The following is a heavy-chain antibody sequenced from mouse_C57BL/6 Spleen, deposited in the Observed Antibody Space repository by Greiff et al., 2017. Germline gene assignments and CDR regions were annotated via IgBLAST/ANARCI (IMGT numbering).Heavy chain of an antibody. J-gene: IGHJ3*01. CDR1: GYTFTDYN. D-gene: IGHD2-4*01. CDR3: ARRGDYDVWGAY. V-gene: IGHV1-18*01. Sequence: EVQLQQSGPELVKPGASVKIPCKASGYTFTDYNMDWVKQSHGKSLEWIGDINPNNGGTIYNQKFKGKATLTVDKSSSTAYMELRSLTSEDTAVYYCARRGDYDVWGAYWGQGTLVTVSA. CDR2: INPNNGGT.